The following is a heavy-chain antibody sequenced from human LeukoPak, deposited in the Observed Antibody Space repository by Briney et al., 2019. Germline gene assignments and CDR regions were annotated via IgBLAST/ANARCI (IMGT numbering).Heavy chain of an antibody. CDR1: GGSFSGYY. D-gene: IGHD3-10*01. V-gene: IGHV4-34*01. CDR2: INHSGST. Sequence: PSETLSLTCAVYGGSFSGYYWSWIRQPPGKGLEWIGEINHSGSTNYNPSLKSRVTISVDTSKNQFSLKLSSVTAADTAVYYCARGRGNFGGASTPFDYWGQGTLVTVSS. CDR3: ARGRGNFGGASTPFDY. J-gene: IGHJ4*02.